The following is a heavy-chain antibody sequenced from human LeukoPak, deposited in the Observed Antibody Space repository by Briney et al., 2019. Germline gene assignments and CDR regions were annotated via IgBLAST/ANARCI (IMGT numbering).Heavy chain of an antibody. J-gene: IGHJ6*03. D-gene: IGHD2-15*01. V-gene: IGHV4-4*07. CDR1: GGSISSNY. Sequence: SETLSLTCTVSGGSISSNYWSWIRQPAGKGLEWIGRIYTSGSTNYNPSLKSRVTISVDTSKNQFSLKLNSVTAADTAVYYCARGDMNYYYYYMDVWGKGTTVTVSS. CDR2: IYTSGST. CDR3: ARGDMNYYYYYMDV.